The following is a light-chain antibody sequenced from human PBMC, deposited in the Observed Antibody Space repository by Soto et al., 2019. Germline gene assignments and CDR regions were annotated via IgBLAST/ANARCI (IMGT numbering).Light chain of an antibody. Sequence: QSALTQPASVSGSPGQSITISCTGTSSDIGGHNHVSWYQQHPGKTPKLMIYDVTKRPSGVSNRFSGSKSGNTASLTISGLQAEDEADYYCSPYTSTSIWVFGGGTQLTVL. CDR2: DVT. CDR3: SPYTSTSIWV. CDR1: SSDIGGHNH. V-gene: IGLV2-14*03. J-gene: IGLJ3*02.